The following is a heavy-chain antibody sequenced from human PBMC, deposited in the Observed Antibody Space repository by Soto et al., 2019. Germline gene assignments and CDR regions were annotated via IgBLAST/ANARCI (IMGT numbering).Heavy chain of an antibody. D-gene: IGHD4-17*01. CDR3: ARRLYGDYDY. J-gene: IGHJ4*02. Sequence: QLVQSGAEVKEPGASVKVSCKASGYSFTTSGITWVRQAPGQGLEWMGWISTSNGNTNYAQKLQDRVTLTTDTSTSTAYMELRSLRSDDTAVYYCARRLYGDYDYWGQGTLVTVSS. V-gene: IGHV1-18*01. CDR2: ISTSNGNT. CDR1: GYSFTTSG.